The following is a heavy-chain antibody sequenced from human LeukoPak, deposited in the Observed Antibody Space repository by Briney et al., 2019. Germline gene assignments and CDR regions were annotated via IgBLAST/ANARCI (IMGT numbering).Heavy chain of an antibody. Sequence: SHTLSLTCAISGDSVTSNSATWNWIRQSPSRGLEWLGRTYYRSKWYNDYALSVKSRITINPDTSKNQFSLQLNSVTPEDTAVYYCARGDSSSWYFLGAFDIWAKGQWSPSLQ. V-gene: IGHV6-1*01. D-gene: IGHD6-13*01. J-gene: IGHJ3*02. CDR2: TYYRSKWYN. CDR1: GDSVTSNSAT. CDR3: ARGDSSSWYFLGAFDI.